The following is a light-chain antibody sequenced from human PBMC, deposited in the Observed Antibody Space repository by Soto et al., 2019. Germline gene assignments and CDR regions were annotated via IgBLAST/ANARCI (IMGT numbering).Light chain of an antibody. J-gene: IGKJ1*01. CDR1: QSISSNF. V-gene: IGKV3D-20*02. Sequence: EIVLTQSPGTLSLSPGEGATLSCRASQSISSNFLAWYQQKRGQAPRLLIHGASNRATGIPDRFSGSGSGTDFTLTITRLEPEDFAVYYCQQRSNRPRTFGQGTKVDIK. CDR2: GAS. CDR3: QQRSNRPRT.